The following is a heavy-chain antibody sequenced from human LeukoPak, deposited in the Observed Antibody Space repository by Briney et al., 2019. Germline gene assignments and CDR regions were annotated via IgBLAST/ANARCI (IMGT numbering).Heavy chain of an antibody. J-gene: IGHJ4*02. CDR1: GYTFTGYY. CDR2: MNPNSGNT. Sequence: ASVKVSCKASGYTFTGYYMHWVRQATGQGLEWMGWMNPNSGNTGYAQKFQGRVTMTRNSSISTAYMELSSLRSEDTAVYYCARVGYSSSWSPTDYWGQGTLVTVSS. D-gene: IGHD6-13*01. V-gene: IGHV1-8*02. CDR3: ARVGYSSSWSPTDY.